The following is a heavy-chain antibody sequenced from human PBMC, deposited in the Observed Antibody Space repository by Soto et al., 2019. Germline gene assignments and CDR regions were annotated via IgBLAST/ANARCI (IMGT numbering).Heavy chain of an antibody. CDR3: ARSDCSGGSCSLDY. D-gene: IGHD2-15*01. CDR2: INPNSGGT. CDR1: GYTFTSYY. Sequence: ASVKVSCKASGYTFTSYYMHWVRQAPGQGLEWMGWINPNSGGTNYAQKFQGWVTMTRDTSISTAYMELSRLRSDDTAVYYCARSDCSGGSCSLDYWGQGTLVTVSS. J-gene: IGHJ4*02. V-gene: IGHV1-2*04.